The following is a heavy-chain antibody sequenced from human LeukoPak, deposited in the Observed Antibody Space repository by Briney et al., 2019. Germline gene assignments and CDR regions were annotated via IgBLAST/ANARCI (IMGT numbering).Heavy chain of an antibody. Sequence: SVKVSCKASGGTFSSYAISWVRQAPGQGLEWMGGIIPIFGTANYAQKFQGRVTITTDESTSTAYMELSSLRSEDTAVYYCARCRGGTASLDYWGQGTLVTVSS. D-gene: IGHD1-14*01. CDR2: IIPIFGTA. CDR1: GGTFSSYA. V-gene: IGHV1-69*05. J-gene: IGHJ4*02. CDR3: ARCRGGTASLDY.